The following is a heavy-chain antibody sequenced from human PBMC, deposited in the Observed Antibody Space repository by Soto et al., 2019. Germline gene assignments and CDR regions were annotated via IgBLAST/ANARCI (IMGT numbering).Heavy chain of an antibody. CDR2: ISSSSSYI. D-gene: IGHD3-16*02. Sequence: EVQLVESGGGLVKPGGSLRLSCAASGFTFSSYSMNWVRQAPGKGLEWVSSISSSSSYIYYADSVKGRFTISRDNAKNSLYLQMSSLRAEDTAVYYCAKEAGELSTRSFDYWGQGTQVTVSS. CDR1: GFTFSSYS. V-gene: IGHV3-21*01. J-gene: IGHJ4*02. CDR3: AKEAGELSTRSFDY.